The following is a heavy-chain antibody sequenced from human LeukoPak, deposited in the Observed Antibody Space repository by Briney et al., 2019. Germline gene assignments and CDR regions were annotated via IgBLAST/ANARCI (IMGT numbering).Heavy chain of an antibody. CDR2: IYYGGST. V-gene: IGHV4-30-4*08. J-gene: IGHJ4*02. Sequence: PSETLSLTCTVSGGSISSGDYYWSWLRQPPGKGLECIGYIYYGGSTYYNPSLKSRVTISVNTSKNQFSLKLSSVTAADTALYYCARGSGYWDLDYWGQGTLVTVSS. CDR3: ARGSGYWDLDY. CDR1: GGSISSGDYY. D-gene: IGHD3-22*01.